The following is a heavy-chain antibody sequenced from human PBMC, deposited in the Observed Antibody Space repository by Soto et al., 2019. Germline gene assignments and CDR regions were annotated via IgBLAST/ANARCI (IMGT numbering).Heavy chain of an antibody. CDR2: ISPYNVNT. J-gene: IGHJ6*02. V-gene: IGHV1-18*04. D-gene: IGHD3-10*01. CDR1: GYTLIDYG. CDR3: ARTSANGMDV. Sequence: PSVKVSCKASGYTLIDYGITWVRQAPGQGLEWMGWISPYNVNTIYAQKFQGRVTMTTDTSTNTAYMELRSLRSDDTAVYYCARTSANGMDVWGQGTTVTVSS.